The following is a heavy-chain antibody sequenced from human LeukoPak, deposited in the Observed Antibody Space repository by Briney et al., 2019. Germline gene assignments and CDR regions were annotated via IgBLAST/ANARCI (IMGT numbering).Heavy chain of an antibody. CDR1: GYTFTSYY. CDR2: INPSGGST. Sequence: ASVKVSCKASGYTFTSYYMHWVRQAPGQGLEWMGIINPSGGSTSYTQNFQGRATMTRDRSTSTVYMELSSLRSEDTAVYYCARAHGSGSIIDYWGQGTLVTVSS. V-gene: IGHV1-46*01. CDR3: ARAHGSGSIIDY. D-gene: IGHD3-10*01. J-gene: IGHJ4*02.